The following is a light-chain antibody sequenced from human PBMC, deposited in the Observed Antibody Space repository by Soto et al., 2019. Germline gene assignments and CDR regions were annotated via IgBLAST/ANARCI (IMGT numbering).Light chain of an antibody. CDR1: SSDVGGYNY. V-gene: IGLV2-14*01. CDR2: DVS. Sequence: QSALTQPASVSGSPGQSITISCTGNSSDVGGYNYVSWYQQHPGKAPKLMIYDVSNRPSGVSNRFSGSKSGNTASLTISGLQAEDAADYYCSSYTSSSTYFFGTGTKLTVL. J-gene: IGLJ1*01. CDR3: SSYTSSSTYF.